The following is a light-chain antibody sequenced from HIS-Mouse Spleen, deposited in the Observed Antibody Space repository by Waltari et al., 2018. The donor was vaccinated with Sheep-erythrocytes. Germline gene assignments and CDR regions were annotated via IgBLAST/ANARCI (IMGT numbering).Light chain of an antibody. Sequence: QSALTQPRSVSGPPGQSVTIPCTGTSSDVGGSNYVSWYQQHPGKAPKLMIYDVSKRPSGVPDRFSGSKSGNTASLTISGLQAEDEADYYCCSYAGSYNHVFATGTKVTVL. J-gene: IGLJ1*01. CDR2: DVS. CDR1: SSDVGGSNY. CDR3: CSYAGSYNHV. V-gene: IGLV2-11*01.